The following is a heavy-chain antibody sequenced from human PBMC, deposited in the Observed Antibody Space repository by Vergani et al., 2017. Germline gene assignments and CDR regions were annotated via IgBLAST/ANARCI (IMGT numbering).Heavy chain of an antibody. Sequence: EVQLVESGGGLVKPGGSLRLSCAASGFTFSSCSMNWVRQAPGKGLEWVSSISSSSSYIYYADSVKGRFTISRDNAKNSLYLQMNSLRAEDTAVYYCARGGTPYYYYYMDVWGKGTTVTVSS. D-gene: IGHD1-26*01. V-gene: IGHV3-21*01. CDR1: GFTFSSCS. J-gene: IGHJ6*03. CDR3: ARGGTPYYYYYMDV. CDR2: ISSSSSYI.